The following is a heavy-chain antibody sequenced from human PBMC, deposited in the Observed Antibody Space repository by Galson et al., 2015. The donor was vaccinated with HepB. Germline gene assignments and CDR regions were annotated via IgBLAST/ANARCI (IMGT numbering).Heavy chain of an antibody. J-gene: IGHJ4*02. Sequence: SVKVSCKASGGTFSSYTISWVRQAPGQGLGWMGRIIPILGIANYAQKFQGRVTITADKSTSTAYMELSSLRSEDTAVYYCASMIQQLGYFDYWGQGTLVTVSS. D-gene: IGHD6-13*01. V-gene: IGHV1-69*02. CDR2: IIPILGIA. CDR3: ASMIQQLGYFDY. CDR1: GGTFSSYT.